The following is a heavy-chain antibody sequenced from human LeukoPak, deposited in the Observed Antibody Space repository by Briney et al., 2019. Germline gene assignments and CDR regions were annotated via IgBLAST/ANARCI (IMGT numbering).Heavy chain of an antibody. CDR3: ARDWYSGSDY. CDR1: GGSISSGSYY. J-gene: IGHJ4*02. CDR2: IYTSGST. V-gene: IGHV4-61*02. D-gene: IGHD1-26*01. Sequence: PSQTLSLTCTVSGGSISSGSYYWSWIRQPAGKGLEWIGRIYTSGSTNYNPSLKSRVTISVDTSKNQFSLKLSSVTAADTAVYYCARDWYSGSDYWGQGTLVTVSS.